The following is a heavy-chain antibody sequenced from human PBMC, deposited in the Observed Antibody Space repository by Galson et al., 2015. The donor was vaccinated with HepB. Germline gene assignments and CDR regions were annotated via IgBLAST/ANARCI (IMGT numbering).Heavy chain of an antibody. CDR1: GGSISSAGYY. D-gene: IGHD5/OR15-5a*01. CDR3: ASPLPDIVLTMGDPLAFGL. Sequence: TLSLTCTVSGGSISSAGYYWSWIRQLPGKGLEWIGYIHYSGSTYYNPSLKSRVTILVDTSENQYSLKLSSVTAADTAVYYCASPLPDIVLTMGDPLAFGLWGQGTMVTVSS. V-gene: IGHV4-31*03. J-gene: IGHJ3*01. CDR2: IHYSGST.